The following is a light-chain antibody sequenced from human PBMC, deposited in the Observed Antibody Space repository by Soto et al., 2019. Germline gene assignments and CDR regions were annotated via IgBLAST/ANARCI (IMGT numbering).Light chain of an antibody. Sequence: EIGMTQSPATLSVSPGERATLSCRASQSVSSSYLAWYQQKPGQAPRLLIYGASSRATGIPDRFSGSGSGTDFTLTISRLEPEDFAVYYCQQYGSPLTFGGGTKVDI. V-gene: IGKV3-20*01. CDR1: QSVSSSY. J-gene: IGKJ4*01. CDR3: QQYGSPLT. CDR2: GAS.